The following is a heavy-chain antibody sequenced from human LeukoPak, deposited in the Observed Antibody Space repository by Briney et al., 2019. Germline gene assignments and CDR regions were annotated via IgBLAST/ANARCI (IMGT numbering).Heavy chain of an antibody. V-gene: IGHV3-30*18. Sequence: GGSLRLSCAASGFTFSSYGMHWVRQAPGKGLEWVAVISYDGSNKYYADSVKGRFTISRDNSKNTLYLQMNSLRAEDTAVYYCAKGDVEDCSGGSCYSRPFDYWGQGTLVTVSS. J-gene: IGHJ4*02. CDR2: ISYDGSNK. CDR3: AKGDVEDCSGGSCYSRPFDY. CDR1: GFTFSSYG. D-gene: IGHD2-15*01.